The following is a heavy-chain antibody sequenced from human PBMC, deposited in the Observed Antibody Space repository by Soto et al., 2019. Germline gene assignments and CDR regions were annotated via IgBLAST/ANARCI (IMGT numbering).Heavy chain of an antibody. D-gene: IGHD2-15*01. V-gene: IGHV6-1*01. CDR2: TYYRSKWYN. J-gene: IGHJ4*02. Sequence: SQTLSLTCAISGDSVSSDSAAWNWIRQSPSRGLEWLGRTYYRSKWYNDYAASVKSRITINPDTSKNHFSLQMNSVTPEDTAVYYCRSWHYAYWGQGTLVTVSS. CDR3: RSWHYAY. CDR1: GDSVSSDSAA.